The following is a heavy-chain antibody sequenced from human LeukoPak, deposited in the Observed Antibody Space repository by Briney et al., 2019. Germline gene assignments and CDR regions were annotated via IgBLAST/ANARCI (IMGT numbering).Heavy chain of an antibody. Sequence: SETLSLTCTVSGGSISSYYWSWIRQPPGEGLEWIGYIYYSGSTNYNPSLKSRVTISVDTSKNQFSLKLSPVTAADTAVYYCARVSSGWYYFDYWGQGTLVTVSS. CDR3: ARVSSGWYYFDY. CDR2: IYYSGST. CDR1: GGSISSYY. D-gene: IGHD6-19*01. J-gene: IGHJ4*02. V-gene: IGHV4-59*01.